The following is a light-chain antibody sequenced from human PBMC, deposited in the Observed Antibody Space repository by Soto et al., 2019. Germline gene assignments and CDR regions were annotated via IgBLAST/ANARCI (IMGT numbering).Light chain of an antibody. CDR2: AAF. V-gene: IGKV1-17*01. J-gene: IGKJ1*01. CDR3: QHYNSYSEA. Sequence: DIQMTQTPSSLSASVGDRVTITCRASQGIRNDLAWYHQKPGKAPKLLIFAAFSLQSGVPSRFSGSVSGTEFTLTISSLQPDDFATYYCQHYNSYSEAFGQGTKVDIK. CDR1: QGIRND.